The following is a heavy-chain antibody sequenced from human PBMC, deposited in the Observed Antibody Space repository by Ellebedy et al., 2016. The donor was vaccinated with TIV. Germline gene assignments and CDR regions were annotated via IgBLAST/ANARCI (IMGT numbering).Heavy chain of an antibody. D-gene: IGHD3-22*01. Sequence: MPSETLSLTCTVSGGSISSGGNYWSWIRQHPGKGLEWIGYISYSGSTYYNPSLKSRVTISVDTSTNQFSLKLSSVTAADTAVYYCAVAGVKSNTFTTDYYGMDVWGQGTTVTVSS. J-gene: IGHJ6*02. CDR2: ISYSGST. CDR3: AVAGVKSNTFTTDYYGMDV. CDR1: GGSISSGGNY. V-gene: IGHV4-31*03.